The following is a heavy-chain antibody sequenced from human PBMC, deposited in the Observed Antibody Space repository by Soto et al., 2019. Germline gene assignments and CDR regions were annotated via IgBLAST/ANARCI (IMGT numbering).Heavy chain of an antibody. D-gene: IGHD5-12*01. CDR3: AKDSSSPIVATTPTWFDP. CDR2: ISGSGDST. CDR1: GFTFSSYA. Sequence: GGSLRLSCAASGFTFSSYAMSWVRQAPGKGLEWVSAISGSGDSTYYADSVKGRFTISRDNSKNTLYLQMNSLGAEDTAIYYCAKDSSSPIVATTPTWFDPRGQGTLVTVPS. J-gene: IGHJ5*02. V-gene: IGHV3-23*01.